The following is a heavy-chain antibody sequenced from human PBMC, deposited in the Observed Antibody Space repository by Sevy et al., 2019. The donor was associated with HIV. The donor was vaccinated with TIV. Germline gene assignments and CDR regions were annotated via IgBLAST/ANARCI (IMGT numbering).Heavy chain of an antibody. CDR2: IYHSGST. D-gene: IGHD3-10*01. Sequence: SETLSLTCAVSGYSISSGYYWGWIRQPPGKGLEWIGSIYHSGSTYYNPSLKSRVTISVDTSKNQFSLKLSSVTAADTAVYYCAREYYGSGSYPDDAFDIWGQGTMVTVSS. J-gene: IGHJ3*02. CDR1: GYSISSGYY. CDR3: AREYYGSGSYPDDAFDI. V-gene: IGHV4-38-2*02.